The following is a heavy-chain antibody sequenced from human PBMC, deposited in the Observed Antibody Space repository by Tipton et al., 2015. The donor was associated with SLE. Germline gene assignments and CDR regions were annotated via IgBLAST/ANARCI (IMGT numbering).Heavy chain of an antibody. J-gene: IGHJ6*03. D-gene: IGHD1-26*01. CDR3: ARVVGVYYYYYMDV. CDR1: GGSISSYY. CDR2: MYYSGST. Sequence: TLSLTCTVSGGSISSYYWSWIRQPPGKGLEWIGYMYYSGSTNYNPSLKSRVTISVDTSKNQFSLKLSSVTAADTAVYYCARVVGVYYYYYMDVWGKGTTVTVSS. V-gene: IGHV4-59*12.